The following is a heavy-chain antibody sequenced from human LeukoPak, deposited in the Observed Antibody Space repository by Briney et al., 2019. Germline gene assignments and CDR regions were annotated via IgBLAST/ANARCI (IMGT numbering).Heavy chain of an antibody. D-gene: IGHD2-2*01. V-gene: IGHV1-2*02. CDR3: AREMRYCSSTSCPAGFDYYYGMDV. J-gene: IGHJ6*02. Sequence: ASVKVSCKASGYTFTGYYMHWVRPAPGQGLEWMGWINPNSGGTNYAQKFQGRVTMTRDTSISTAYMELSRLRSDDTAVYYCAREMRYCSSTSCPAGFDYYYGMDVWGQGTTVTVSS. CDR2: INPNSGGT. CDR1: GYTFTGYY.